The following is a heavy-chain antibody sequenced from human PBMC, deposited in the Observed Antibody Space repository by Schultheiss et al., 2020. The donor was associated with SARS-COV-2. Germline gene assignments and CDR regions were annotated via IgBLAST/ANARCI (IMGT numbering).Heavy chain of an antibody. D-gene: IGHD2-15*01. CDR1: GYTFTSYG. CDR2: IIPILGIA. V-gene: IGHV1-69*04. Sequence: SVKVSCKASGYTFTSYGISWVRQAPGQGLEWMGRIIPILGIANYAQKFQGRVTITADKSTSTAYMELSSLRSEDTAVYYCARISGLAVGWGQGTLVTVSS. J-gene: IGHJ4*02. CDR3: ARISGLAVG.